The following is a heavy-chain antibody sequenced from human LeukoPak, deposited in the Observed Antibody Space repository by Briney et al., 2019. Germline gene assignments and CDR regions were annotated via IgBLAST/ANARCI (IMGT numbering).Heavy chain of an antibody. Sequence: ASVKVSCKVSGYTISEVSIHWVRQAPGKGLEWMGGLDPEDDKRFYAQKFQGRVTMTEDTSTDTAYMELSSLRSEDTAVYYCARDRQVAVFYYWGQGTLVTVSS. CDR3: ARDRQVAVFYY. CDR1: GYTISEVS. V-gene: IGHV1-24*01. CDR2: LDPEDDKR. D-gene: IGHD6-19*01. J-gene: IGHJ4*02.